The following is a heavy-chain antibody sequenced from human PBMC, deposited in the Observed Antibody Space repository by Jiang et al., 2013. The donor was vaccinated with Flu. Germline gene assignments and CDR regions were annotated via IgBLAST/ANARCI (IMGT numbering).Heavy chain of an antibody. Sequence: PGLVKPSETLSLTCTVSGGSVSSSSYYWGWIRQPPGKGLEWIGSFYYSGSTYYNNPSLKSRVTMSIDTSKNQFFLKLISVTAADTAVYYCARHGALINYYESSGGYGVDVWGQGTTVTVSS. CDR2: FYYSGST. V-gene: IGHV4-39*01. CDR1: GGSVSSSSYY. J-gene: IGHJ6*02. CDR3: ARHGALINYYESSGGYGVDV. D-gene: IGHD3-22*01.